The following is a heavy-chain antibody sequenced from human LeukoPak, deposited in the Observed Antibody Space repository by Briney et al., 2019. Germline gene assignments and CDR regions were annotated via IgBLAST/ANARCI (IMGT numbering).Heavy chain of an antibody. D-gene: IGHD1-26*01. CDR1: GFIFSNYA. Sequence: GRSLRLSCAASGFIFSNYAMHWVRQAPGKGLEWVAVISYVATNKYYADSVKGRFTISRDNSENTLFLQMNSLRAEDTAVYYCARGWELQDDYFDFWGQGTLVTVSS. CDR3: ARGWELQDDYFDF. J-gene: IGHJ4*02. CDR2: ISYVATNK. V-gene: IGHV3-30*01.